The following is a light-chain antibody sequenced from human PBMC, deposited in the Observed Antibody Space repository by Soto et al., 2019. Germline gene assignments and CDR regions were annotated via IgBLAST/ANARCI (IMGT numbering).Light chain of an antibody. Sequence: QPVLTQSSSASASLGSSVKLTCTLSSGHSSYIIAWHQQQPGKAPRYLMKLEGSGSYNKGSGVPDRFSGSSSGADRYLTISNLQSEDEADYYCAAWDDSLNGYVFGTGTKLTVL. CDR1: SGHSSYI. CDR2: LEGSGSY. V-gene: IGLV4-60*03. CDR3: AAWDDSLNGYV. J-gene: IGLJ1*01.